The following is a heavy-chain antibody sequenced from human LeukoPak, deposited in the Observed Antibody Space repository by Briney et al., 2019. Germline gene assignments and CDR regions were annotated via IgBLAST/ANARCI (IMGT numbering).Heavy chain of an antibody. Sequence: PGRSLRLSCAASGFTFSSYGMPSVRQTPGKGLEWVAAIWYDGSNKYYAASVKGRFTISRDNSKNTLYLQMNCLRAEDTAVYYCAIGHGDLPREYYYYGMDVWGQGTTVTVSS. CDR1: GFTFSSYG. D-gene: IGHD4-17*01. CDR3: AIGHGDLPREYYYYGMDV. V-gene: IGHV3-33*01. CDR2: IWYDGSNK. J-gene: IGHJ6*02.